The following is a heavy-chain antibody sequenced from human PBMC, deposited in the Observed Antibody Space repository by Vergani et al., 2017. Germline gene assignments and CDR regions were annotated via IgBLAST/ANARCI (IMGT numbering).Heavy chain of an antibody. CDR3: ARDRNSGSFDY. D-gene: IGHD1-26*01. V-gene: IGHV3-21*05. CDR1: GFTFSSYW. Sequence: EVQLVESGGGLVQPGGSLRLSCAASGFTFSSYWMSWVRQAPGKGLEWVSYISSSSSYTNYADSVKGRFTISRDNAKNSLYLQMNSLRAEDTAVYYCARDRNSGSFDYWGQGTLVTVSS. J-gene: IGHJ4*02. CDR2: ISSSSSYT.